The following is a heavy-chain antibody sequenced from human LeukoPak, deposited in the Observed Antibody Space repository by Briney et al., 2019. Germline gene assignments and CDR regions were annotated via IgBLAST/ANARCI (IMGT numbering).Heavy chain of an antibody. CDR2: IKSDGRT. J-gene: IGHJ1*01. CDR1: GLTFSNYW. CDR3: ARAPSEIGGYYPEYFRH. V-gene: IGHV3-74*01. Sequence: GGSLRLSCAAAGLTFSNYWMHWVRHAPGKGLVWVSRIKSDGRTNYADSVKGRFTISRDNAKNTVSLQMNSLRAEDTGVYYCARAPSEIGGYYPEYFRHWGQGTLVTVSS. D-gene: IGHD3-22*01.